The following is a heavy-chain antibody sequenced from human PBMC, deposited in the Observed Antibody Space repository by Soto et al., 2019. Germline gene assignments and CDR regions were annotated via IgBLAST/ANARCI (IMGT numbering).Heavy chain of an antibody. CDR1: GDTLNSYT. Sequence: ASVKVSCKASGDTLNSYTINWVRQAPGLGLEWMGRTIPILSMSNYALKFQGRLTITADKSTSTAYMVLNSLRAEDTAVYYCARNYYDSGGGFDYWGQGTLVTV. CDR2: TIPILSMS. J-gene: IGHJ4*02. D-gene: IGHD3-22*01. CDR3: ARNYYDSGGGFDY. V-gene: IGHV1-69*02.